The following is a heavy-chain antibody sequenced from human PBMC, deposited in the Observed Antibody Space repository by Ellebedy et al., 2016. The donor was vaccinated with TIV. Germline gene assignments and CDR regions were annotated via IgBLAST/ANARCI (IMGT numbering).Heavy chain of an antibody. D-gene: IGHD2-8*01. CDR1: GFTFSNYA. V-gene: IGHV3-23*01. CDR2: ISGSGGTT. J-gene: IGHJ4*02. Sequence: GESLKISCAASGFTFSNYAMNWVRQAPGKGLEWVSVISGSGGTTYYADSVKGRFTGARENSKNTLYLQMNGLRVEDTAIYYCAKDNCQLLINGVVDSWGQGTLVTVSS. CDR3: AKDNCQLLINGVVDS.